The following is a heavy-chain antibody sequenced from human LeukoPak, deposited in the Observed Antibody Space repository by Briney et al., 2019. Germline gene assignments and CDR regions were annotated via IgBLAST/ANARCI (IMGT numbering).Heavy chain of an antibody. J-gene: IGHJ4*02. CDR3: AREEEQWLVERQAGPDY. D-gene: IGHD6-19*01. V-gene: IGHV3-11*01. Sequence: GGSLRLSCAASGFTFSDYYMSWIRQAPGKGLEWVSYISSSGSTIYCADSVKGRFTISRDNAKNSPYLQMNSLRAEDTAVYYCAREEEQWLVERQAGPDYWGQGTLVTVSS. CDR1: GFTFSDYY. CDR2: ISSSGSTI.